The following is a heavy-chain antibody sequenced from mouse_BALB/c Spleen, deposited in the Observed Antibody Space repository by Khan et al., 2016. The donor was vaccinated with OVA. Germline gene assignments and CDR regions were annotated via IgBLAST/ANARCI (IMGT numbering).Heavy chain of an antibody. CDR2: IAPGSGST. J-gene: IGHJ4*01. D-gene: IGHD1-1*01. V-gene: IGHV1S41*01. Sequence: DLVKPGASVKLSCKASGYTFTSYWINWIKQRPGQGLEWIGLIAPGSGSTSFNEMFKARATLTVDKSSTTAYIHLSSLSSAGSAVYFCARSNYYGSSLYAMDYWGQGTSVTVSS. CDR1: GYTFTSYW. CDR3: ARSNYYGSSLYAMDY.